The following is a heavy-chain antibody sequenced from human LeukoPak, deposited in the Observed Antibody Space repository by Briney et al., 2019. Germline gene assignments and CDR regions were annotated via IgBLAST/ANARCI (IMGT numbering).Heavy chain of an antibody. J-gene: IGHJ5*02. V-gene: IGHV1-18*01. CDR3: ARDVGITVADSFDP. CDR1: GYTSTNYG. CDR2: IHIYRGNT. D-gene: IGHD6-13*01. Sequence: ASVKVSCKASGYTSTNYGISWVRQAPGQGLEWMGWIHIYRGNTNYAQKFQGRVTMTTDTSTSTVYMKVRGLRSDDTAMYYCARDVGITVADSFDPWGQGTLVTVSS.